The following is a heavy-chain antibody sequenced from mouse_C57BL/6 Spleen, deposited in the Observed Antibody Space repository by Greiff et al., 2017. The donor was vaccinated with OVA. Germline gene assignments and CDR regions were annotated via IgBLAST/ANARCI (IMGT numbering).Heavy chain of an antibody. CDR1: GYAFSSSW. CDR2: IYPGDGDT. Sequence: VQLQQSGPELVKPGASVKISCKASGYAFSSSWMNWVKQRPGKGREWIGRIYPGDGDTNYNGKFKGKATLTADKSSSTAYMQLSSLTSEDSAVYFCARGIYDGYYVDYFDYWGQGTTLTVSS. J-gene: IGHJ2*01. CDR3: ARGIYDGYYVDYFDY. V-gene: IGHV1-82*01. D-gene: IGHD2-3*01.